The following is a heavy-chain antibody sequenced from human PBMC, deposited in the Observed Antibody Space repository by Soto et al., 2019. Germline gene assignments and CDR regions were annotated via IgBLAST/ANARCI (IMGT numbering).Heavy chain of an antibody. Sequence: SDTLSLSCAVYGGSFSGYYWIWIRRPPGKGLEWIGETNPGGSTNYNPSLKSRVTISVDTSKNQFSLKLSSVTAADTAVYDCETGRSFSGYYYYMAAWGKETTDTVS. CDR2: TNPGGST. CDR3: ETGRSFSGYYYYMAA. D-gene: IGHD3-3*02. J-gene: IGHJ6*03. CDR1: GGSFSGYY. V-gene: IGHV4-34*01.